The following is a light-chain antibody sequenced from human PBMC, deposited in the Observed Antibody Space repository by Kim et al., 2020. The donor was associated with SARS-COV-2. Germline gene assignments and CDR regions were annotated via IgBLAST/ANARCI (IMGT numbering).Light chain of an antibody. CDR1: QSVGSN. Sequence: VSPGERAQLSCRASQSVGSNSAWYQQTPGQAPRLLISGASTRATGIPPRFIGSGSGTDFALTISSLQSEDSAVYSCQQYDNWPQTFGQGTKVDIK. V-gene: IGKV3-15*01. CDR2: GAS. CDR3: QQYDNWPQT. J-gene: IGKJ1*01.